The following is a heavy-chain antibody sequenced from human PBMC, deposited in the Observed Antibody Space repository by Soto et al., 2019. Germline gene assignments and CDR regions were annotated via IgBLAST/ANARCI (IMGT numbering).Heavy chain of an antibody. CDR2: ISSGGGSK. V-gene: IGHV3-23*01. D-gene: IGHD6-13*01. Sequence: PGESLRLSCAASGFTFVDYAMGWVRQAPGKGLEWVSVISSGGGSKHYADSVKGRFTLSRDNSGNTLSLQMNSLGVEDTAVYYCAKDLHLYSSSSSNYWGQGTLVTVSS. CDR3: AKDLHLYSSSSSNY. J-gene: IGHJ4*02. CDR1: GFTFVDYA.